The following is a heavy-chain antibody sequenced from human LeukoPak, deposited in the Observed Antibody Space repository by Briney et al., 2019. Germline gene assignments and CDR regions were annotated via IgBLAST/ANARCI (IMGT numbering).Heavy chain of an antibody. CDR3: ARDGGDSGSFDY. Sequence: ASVEVSCKASGGTFSSYAISWVRQAPGQGLEWMGRIIPILGIANYAQKFQGRVTITADKSTSTAYMELSSLRSEDTAVYYCARDGGDSGSFDYWGQGTLVTVSS. CDR2: IIPILGIA. J-gene: IGHJ4*02. V-gene: IGHV1-69*04. CDR1: GGTFSSYA. D-gene: IGHD1-26*01.